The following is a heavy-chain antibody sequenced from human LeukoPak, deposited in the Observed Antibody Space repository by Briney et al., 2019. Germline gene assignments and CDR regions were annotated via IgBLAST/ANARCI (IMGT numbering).Heavy chain of an antibody. V-gene: IGHV3-9*01. CDR3: AKGPGSRYGD. CDR1: GFTFDDYA. D-gene: IGHD4-17*01. J-gene: IGHJ4*02. CDR2: ISWNSGTI. Sequence: PGGSLRLSCAASGFTFDDYAMHWVRQAPGKGLEWVSGISWNSGTIYYADSVKGRFTISRDNSKNTLYLQMNSLRGEDTAVYYCAKGPGSRYGDWGQGTLLTVSS.